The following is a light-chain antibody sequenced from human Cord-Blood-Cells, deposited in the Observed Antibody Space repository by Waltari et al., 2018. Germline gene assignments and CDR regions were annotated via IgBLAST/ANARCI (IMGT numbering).Light chain of an antibody. Sequence: DIQMTQSPSSLSASLGHSVTITSRASQSISSYLNWYQQKPGKAPKLLIYAASSLQSGVPSRFSGSGSGTDFTLTISSLQPEDFATYYCQQSYSTPFTFGPGTKVDIK. CDR2: AAS. CDR3: QQSYSTPFT. J-gene: IGKJ3*01. V-gene: IGKV1-39*01. CDR1: QSISSY.